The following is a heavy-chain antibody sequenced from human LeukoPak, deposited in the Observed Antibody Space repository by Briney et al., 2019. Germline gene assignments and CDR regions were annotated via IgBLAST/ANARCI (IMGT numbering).Heavy chain of an antibody. CDR1: GFTFSSSW. CDR2: INSDATST. Sequence: GGSLRLSCVASGFTFSSSWMHWVRQGPGKGLVWASRINSDATSTSYADSVKGRFTISRDNAKNTLYLQMNSLRAEDTAVYYCARPQDPSWAFDIWGQGTMVTVSS. CDR3: ARPQDPSWAFDI. J-gene: IGHJ3*02. V-gene: IGHV3-74*01.